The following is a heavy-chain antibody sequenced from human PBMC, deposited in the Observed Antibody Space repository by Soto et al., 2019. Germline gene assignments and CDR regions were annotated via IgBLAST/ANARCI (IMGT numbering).Heavy chain of an antibody. Sequence: SVKVSCKASGGTFSSYTISWVRQAPGQGLEWMGRIIPILGIANYAQKFQGRVTITADKSTSTAYMELSSLRSEDTAVYYCAIERRTMVRGVHLDYWGQGTLAPV. CDR1: GGTFSSYT. V-gene: IGHV1-69*04. CDR3: AIERRTMVRGVHLDY. J-gene: IGHJ4*02. CDR2: IIPILGIA. D-gene: IGHD3-10*01.